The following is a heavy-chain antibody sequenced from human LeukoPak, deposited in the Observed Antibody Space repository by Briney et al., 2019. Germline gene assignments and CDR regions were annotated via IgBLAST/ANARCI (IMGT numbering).Heavy chain of an antibody. CDR3: ARGTTHYYDSSGYSAHKYYFDY. D-gene: IGHD3-22*01. CDR1: GGSFSGYY. V-gene: IGHV4-34*01. Sequence: SETLSLTCAVYGGSFSGYYWSWIRQPPGKGLEWIGEINHSGSTNYNPSLKSRVTISVDTSKNQFSLKLSSVTAADTAVYYYARGTTHYYDSSGYSAHKYYFDYWGQGTLVTVSS. CDR2: INHSGST. J-gene: IGHJ4*02.